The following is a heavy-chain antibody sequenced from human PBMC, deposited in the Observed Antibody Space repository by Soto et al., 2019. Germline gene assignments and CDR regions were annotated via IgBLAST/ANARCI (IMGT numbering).Heavy chain of an antibody. CDR1: GGSFSGYY. V-gene: IGHV4-34*01. D-gene: IGHD2-15*01. J-gene: IGHJ3*02. Sequence: QVQLQQWGAGLLKPSETLSLTCAVYGGSFSGYYWSWIRQPPGKGLEWIGEFNHSGSTNYNPSLKSRVTISVDTSESQFSLKLSYVTAADTAVYYCARLTLYCSGGSCYSWRSFDDAFDIWGQGIMVTVSS. CDR2: FNHSGST. CDR3: ARLTLYCSGGSCYSWRSFDDAFDI.